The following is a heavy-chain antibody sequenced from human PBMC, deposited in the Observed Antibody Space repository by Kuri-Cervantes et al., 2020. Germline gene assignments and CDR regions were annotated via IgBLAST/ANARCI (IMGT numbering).Heavy chain of an antibody. CDR1: GFTFGDYA. V-gene: IGHV3-7*03. Sequence: GGSLRLSCTASGFTFGDYAMSWVRQAPGKGLEWVANIKQDGSEKYYVDSVKGRFTISRDNAKNSLYLQMNSLRAEDTAVYYCARDVNDSGAAFDIWGQGTMVTVSS. J-gene: IGHJ3*02. D-gene: IGHD1-26*01. CDR2: IKQDGSEK. CDR3: ARDVNDSGAAFDI.